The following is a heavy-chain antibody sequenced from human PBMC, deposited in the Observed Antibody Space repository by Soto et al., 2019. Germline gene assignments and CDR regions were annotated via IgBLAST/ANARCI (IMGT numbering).Heavy chain of an antibody. CDR1: GGYIGSSSYY. D-gene: IGHD5-12*01. J-gene: IGHJ4*02. CDR2: IYYSGST. V-gene: IGHV4-39*01. Sequence: SETQSLTSTVSGGYIGSSSYYWGWIRQPPGKGLEWIGSIYYSGSTYYNPSLKSRVTISVDTSKNQFSLKLSSVTAADTAVYYCARQGVVIGKDYSPENYFDYWGQGTLVTVSS. CDR3: ARQGVVIGKDYSPENYFDY.